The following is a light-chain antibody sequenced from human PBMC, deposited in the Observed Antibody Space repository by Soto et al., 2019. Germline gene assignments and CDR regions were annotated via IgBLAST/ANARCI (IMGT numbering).Light chain of an antibody. CDR1: QSLLHSSGHNC. J-gene: IGKJ4*01. CDR3: QQTDNFPLT. Sequence: DIVMTQSPLSLPVTPGEPASISCRSSQSLLHSSGHNCLDWYLQKPGQSPQLLIYAASSLQSGIPSRFSGSGSGTDFTLTISSLQPEDFAIYYCQQTDNFPLTFGGGTKVEIK. CDR2: AAS. V-gene: IGKV2-28*01.